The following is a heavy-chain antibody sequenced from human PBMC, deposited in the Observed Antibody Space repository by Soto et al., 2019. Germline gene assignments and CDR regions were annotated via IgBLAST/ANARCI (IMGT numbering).Heavy chain of an antibody. CDR2: INAGNGNT. CDR1: GYTFTIYA. Sequence: ASVKVSCKASGYTFTIYAMHWVRQAPGQRLEWMGWINAGNGNTKYSQKFQGRVTITRDTSASTAYMELSSLRSEDTAVYYCASHPYCSSTSCYVRPLGYWGQGTLVTVS. CDR3: ASHPYCSSTSCYVRPLGY. V-gene: IGHV1-3*01. J-gene: IGHJ4*02. D-gene: IGHD2-2*01.